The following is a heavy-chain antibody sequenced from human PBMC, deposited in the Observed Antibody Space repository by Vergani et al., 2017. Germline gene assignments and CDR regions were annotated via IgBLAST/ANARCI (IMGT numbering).Heavy chain of an antibody. D-gene: IGHD3-10*01. Sequence: EVQLVESGGGLVQPGGSLRLSCAASGFTFSSYWMSWVRQAPGKGLEWVANIKQDGSEKYYVDSVTGRFTISRDNAKNSLYLQMNSLRAEDTAVYYGARDITMVRGPNEGGFDYWGQGTLVTVSS. CDR1: GFTFSSYW. CDR3: ARDITMVRGPNEGGFDY. CDR2: IKQDGSEK. V-gene: IGHV3-7*01. J-gene: IGHJ4*02.